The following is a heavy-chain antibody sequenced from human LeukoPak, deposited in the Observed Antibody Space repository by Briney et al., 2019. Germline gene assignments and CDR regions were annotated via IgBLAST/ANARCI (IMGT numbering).Heavy chain of an antibody. CDR1: GGSISSYY. Sequence: PSETLSLTCTVSGGSISSYYWSWIRQPAGKGLEWIGRIYTSGSTNYNPSLKSRVTMSVDTSKNQFSLKLSSVTAADTAVYYCARDRSTYYYDSSGGRWYFDLWAVAPWSLSPQ. CDR3: ARDRSTYYYDSSGGRWYFDL. V-gene: IGHV4-4*07. J-gene: IGHJ2*01. CDR2: IYTSGST. D-gene: IGHD3-22*01.